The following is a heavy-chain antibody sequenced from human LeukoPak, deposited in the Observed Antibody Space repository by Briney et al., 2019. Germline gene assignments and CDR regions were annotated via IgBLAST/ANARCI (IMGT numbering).Heavy chain of an antibody. D-gene: IGHD3-10*01. V-gene: IGHV3-30*18. CDR2: ISYDGSNK. Sequence: GGSLRLSCAASGFTFSSYGMHWVRQAPGKGLEWVAVISYDGSNKYYADSVKGRFTISRDNSKNTLYLQMNSLRAEDTAVYYCAKGDGSGSYSLFDYWGQGTLVTVSS. J-gene: IGHJ4*02. CDR3: AKGDGSGSYSLFDY. CDR1: GFTFSSYG.